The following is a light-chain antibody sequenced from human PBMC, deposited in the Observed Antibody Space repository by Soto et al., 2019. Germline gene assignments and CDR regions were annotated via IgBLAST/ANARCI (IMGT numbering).Light chain of an antibody. CDR3: QQFLSYPLT. J-gene: IGKJ4*01. CDR1: QGISSA. CDR2: DAS. Sequence: AIPLTQSPSSLSASVGDRVTITCRASQGISSALAWYQQKPGKAPQLLIYDASSLESGVPSRFSGSGSGTDFTLTISSLQPEDFATYYCQQFLSYPLTFGGGTKVEIK. V-gene: IGKV1-13*02.